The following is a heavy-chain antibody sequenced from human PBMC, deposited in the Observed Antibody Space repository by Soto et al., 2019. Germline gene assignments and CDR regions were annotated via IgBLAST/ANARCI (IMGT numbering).Heavy chain of an antibody. CDR2: ISSDSGNT. Sequence: ASVKVSCKAPGYTFATYGITWVRQAPGQGLEWMGWISSDSGNTNYAQKLQGRITMTTDTSTSTGYMELRSLTSDDTAVYYCARSRNYYTDYWGQGSLVTVSS. D-gene: IGHD1-7*01. V-gene: IGHV1-18*01. CDR3: ARSRNYYTDY. CDR1: GYTFATYG. J-gene: IGHJ4*02.